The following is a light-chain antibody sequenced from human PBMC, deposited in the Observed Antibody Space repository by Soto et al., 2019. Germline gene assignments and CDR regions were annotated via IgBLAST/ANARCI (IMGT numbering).Light chain of an antibody. CDR3: QQSNNWPYT. Sequence: EIVMTQSPATLSVSPGERVTLSCRASQSVSDNLAWYQQKPGQAPRLLIYGASTRATTTPARFSGSGSGTEFTLNISSLQSEDFAVYFCQQSNNWPYTFGQGTKLDIK. J-gene: IGKJ2*01. V-gene: IGKV3-15*01. CDR2: GAS. CDR1: QSVSDN.